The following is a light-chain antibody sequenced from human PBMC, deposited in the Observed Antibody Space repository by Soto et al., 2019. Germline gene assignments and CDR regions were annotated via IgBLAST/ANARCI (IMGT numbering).Light chain of an antibody. V-gene: IGKV1-5*01. J-gene: IGKJ4*01. Sequence: DIQMTQSPSTLSASVGDRVTITCRASQSISSWLAWYQQKPGKAPKLLIYDASSLESGVPSRFSGSGSGTEFTLSISSLQPEDSATYYCQQTYDVPLTFGGGTKVDIK. CDR1: QSISSW. CDR2: DAS. CDR3: QQTYDVPLT.